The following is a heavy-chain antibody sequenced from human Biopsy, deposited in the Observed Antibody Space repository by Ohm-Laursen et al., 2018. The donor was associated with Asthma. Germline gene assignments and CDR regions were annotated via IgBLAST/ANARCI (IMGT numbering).Heavy chain of an antibody. J-gene: IGHJ5*02. Sequence: TLSLTCTVSGGSINNFYWSWLRQPPGKGLEWFGFIHYSGSTSYNPSLKGGVTISVDTSKNQFSLKLSSVTAADTAVYYCARASVAASSNWFDPWGQGTLVTVSS. CDR2: IHYSGST. D-gene: IGHD6-19*01. V-gene: IGHV4-30-4*01. CDR3: ARASVAASSNWFDP. CDR1: GGSINNFY.